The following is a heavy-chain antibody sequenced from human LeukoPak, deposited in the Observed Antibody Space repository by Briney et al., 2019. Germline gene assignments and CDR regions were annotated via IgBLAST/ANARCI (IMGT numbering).Heavy chain of an antibody. V-gene: IGHV3-7*03. CDR2: INHNGNVN. CDR1: GFTFSSYW. Sequence: PGGSLRLSCAASGFTFSSYWMNWARQAPGKGLEWVASINHNGNVNYYVDSVKGRFTISRDNSKNTLYLQMNSLRAEDTAVYYCAKAIYSSSRMDVWGQGTTVTVSS. J-gene: IGHJ6*02. CDR3: AKAIYSSSRMDV. D-gene: IGHD6-13*01.